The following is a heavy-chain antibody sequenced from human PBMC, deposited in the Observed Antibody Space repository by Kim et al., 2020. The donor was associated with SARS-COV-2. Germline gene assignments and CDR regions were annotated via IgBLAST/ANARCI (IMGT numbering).Heavy chain of an antibody. D-gene: IGHD3-10*01. J-gene: IGHJ5*02. CDR3: ARGVNVLTGSYYRRNWFDP. Sequence: SRVTISVDTSKNQVSLKLSSVTAADTAVYYCARGVNVLTGSYYRRNWFDPWGQGTLVTVSS. V-gene: IGHV4-34*01.